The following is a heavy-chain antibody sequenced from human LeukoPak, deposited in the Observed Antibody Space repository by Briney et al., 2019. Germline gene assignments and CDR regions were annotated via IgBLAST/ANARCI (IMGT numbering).Heavy chain of an antibody. V-gene: IGHV4-59*12. J-gene: IGHJ5*02. CDR2: IYYSGTT. Sequence: PSETLSLTCTVSGGSISSYYWSWIRQPPGKGLEWIGYIYYSGTTNYNPSLKSRVTMSVDTSKNQFSLSLRSVTAADTAVYYCARDDRVEGGENWFDPWGRGTLVIVSS. CDR1: GGSISSYY. CDR3: ARDDRVEGGENWFDP. D-gene: IGHD3-10*01.